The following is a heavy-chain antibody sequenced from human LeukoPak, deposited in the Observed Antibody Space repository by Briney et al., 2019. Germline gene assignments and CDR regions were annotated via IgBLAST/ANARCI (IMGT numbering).Heavy chain of an antibody. CDR1: GGSISSFY. CDR2: IYTSGST. J-gene: IGHJ4*02. CDR3: ARVGDYALKD. Sequence: SETLSLTCTVSGGSISSFYWSWIREPAGKGLEWIGRIYTSGSTNCNPSLKSRVTMSVDTSKNQFSLKLSFVTAADTAVYYCARVGDYALKDWGQGTLVTVSS. V-gene: IGHV4-4*07. D-gene: IGHD3-16*01.